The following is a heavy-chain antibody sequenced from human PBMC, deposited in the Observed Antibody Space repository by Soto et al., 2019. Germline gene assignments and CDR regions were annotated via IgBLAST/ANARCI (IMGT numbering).Heavy chain of an antibody. CDR2: ISDHNGNT. Sequence: QVHLVQSGAEVKKHGATVKVSCKGSGYGFTTYGITWVRQAPGQGLEWMAWISDHNGNTNYAQKLQGRVTVTRDTSTSTAYMELRSLRSDETAVYYCAIGRYGEYWGQGALVTVSS. V-gene: IGHV1-18*01. J-gene: IGHJ4*02. D-gene: IGHD3-10*01. CDR3: AIGRYGEY. CDR1: GYGFTTYG.